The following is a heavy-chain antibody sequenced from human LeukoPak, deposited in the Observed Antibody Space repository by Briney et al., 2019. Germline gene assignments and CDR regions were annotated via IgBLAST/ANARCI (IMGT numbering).Heavy chain of an antibody. CDR1: GFTFSSYA. CDR2: ISGSGGST. D-gene: IGHD3-9*01. V-gene: IGHV3-23*01. CDR3: ANALGLRYFDWLSPTVDY. Sequence: PGGSLRLFCAASGFTFSSYAMSWVRQSPGKGLEWVTAISGSGGSTYYADSVKGRFTISRDNSKNTLYLQMNSLRAEDTAVYYCANALGLRYFDWLSPTVDYWGQGTLVTVSS. J-gene: IGHJ4*02.